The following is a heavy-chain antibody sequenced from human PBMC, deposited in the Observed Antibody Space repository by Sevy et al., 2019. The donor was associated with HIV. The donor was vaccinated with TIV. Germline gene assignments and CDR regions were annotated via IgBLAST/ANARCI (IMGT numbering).Heavy chain of an antibody. CDR2: ISYDGSRT. CDR1: GFTFSVYT. D-gene: IGHD3-10*01. V-gene: IGHV3-30*04. J-gene: IGHJ5*01. CDR3: TRVRGLLGWFDS. Sequence: GGSLRLSCAASGFTFSVYTIHWVRQAPGKGLEWVSVISYDGSRTSYADSVKGRFTISRDNSKNTLFLQMNSLRAEDTAVYYCTRVRGLLGWFDSWGQGTLVTVSS.